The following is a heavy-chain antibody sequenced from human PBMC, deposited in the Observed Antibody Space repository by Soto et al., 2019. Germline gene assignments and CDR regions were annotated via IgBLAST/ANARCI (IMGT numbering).Heavy chain of an antibody. D-gene: IGHD1-26*01. J-gene: IGHJ3*02. CDR1: GYTFTGYY. CDR3: ARDNRSGSGSRYVAFDI. Sequence: ASVKVSCKASGYTFTGYYIHWVRQAPGQGLEWMGWINPNSGGTNYAQKFQGWVTMTRDTSISTAYMELSRLRSDDTAVYYCARDNRSGSGSRYVAFDIWGQGTMVTVSS. CDR2: INPNSGGT. V-gene: IGHV1-2*04.